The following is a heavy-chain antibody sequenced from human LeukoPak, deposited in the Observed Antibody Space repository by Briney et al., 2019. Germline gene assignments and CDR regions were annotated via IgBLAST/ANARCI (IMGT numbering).Heavy chain of an antibody. Sequence: SETLSLTCTVSGGSISSHYWSWIRQPPGKGLEWIGYIYYSGSTNYNPSLKSRVTISVDTSKNQFSLRLSSVTAADTAVYYCARHRYYYDSSGYYYQPWGQGTLVTVSS. J-gene: IGHJ5*02. V-gene: IGHV4-59*11. CDR3: ARHRYYYDSSGYYYQP. CDR2: IYYSGST. D-gene: IGHD3-22*01. CDR1: GGSISSHY.